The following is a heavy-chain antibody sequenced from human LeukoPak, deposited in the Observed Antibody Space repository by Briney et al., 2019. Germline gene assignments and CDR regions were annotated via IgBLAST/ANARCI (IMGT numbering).Heavy chain of an antibody. Sequence: SETLSLTCAVYGGSFSGYYWGWIRQPPGKGLEWIGEINHSGSTNYNPSLKSRVTISVDTSKNQFSLKLSSVTAADTAVYYCASDSSGPSPYFDYWGQGTLVTVSS. CDR2: INHSGST. CDR1: GGSFSGYY. D-gene: IGHD3-22*01. J-gene: IGHJ4*02. CDR3: ASDSSGPSPYFDY. V-gene: IGHV4-34*01.